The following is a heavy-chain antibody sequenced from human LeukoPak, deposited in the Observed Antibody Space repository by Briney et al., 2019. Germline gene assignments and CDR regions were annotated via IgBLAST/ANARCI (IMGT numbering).Heavy chain of an antibody. J-gene: IGHJ3*02. CDR3: ARGLLYSSSWYGGSPSFDI. CDR1: GGSISSGDYY. V-gene: IGHV4-30-4*01. D-gene: IGHD6-13*01. Sequence: PSQTLSLTCTVSGGSISSGDYYWSWIRQPPGKGLEWIEYIYYSGSTYYNPSLKSRVTISVDTSKNQFSLKLSSVTAADTAVYYCARGLLYSSSWYGGSPSFDIWGQGTMVTVSS. CDR2: IYYSGST.